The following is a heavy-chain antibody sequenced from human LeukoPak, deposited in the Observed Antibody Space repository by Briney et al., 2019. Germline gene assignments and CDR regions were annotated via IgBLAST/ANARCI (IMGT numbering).Heavy chain of an antibody. Sequence: SETLSLTCTVSGGSISTYYWSWIRQPPGKGLEWIAYMYYSGNTNYNPSLKSRVTISIDTSKNQFSLKLSSVTAADTAVYYCARGPYGSSGFPLDYWGQGTLVTVSS. CDR3: ARGPYGSSGFPLDY. J-gene: IGHJ4*02. CDR2: MYYSGNT. D-gene: IGHD3-22*01. V-gene: IGHV4-59*08. CDR1: GGSISTYY.